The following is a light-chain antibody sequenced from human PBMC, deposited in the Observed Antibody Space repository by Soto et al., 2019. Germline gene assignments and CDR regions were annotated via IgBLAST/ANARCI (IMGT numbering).Light chain of an antibody. J-gene: IGKJ1*01. CDR1: QNIRGNE. CDR2: RGS. CDR3: QDYGTSAPWT. V-gene: IGKV3-20*01. Sequence: EVVLTQSPGTLSLSPGERATLSYRASQNIRGNELAWYQQKPGQAPRLLIYRGSTRATGIPDRFSGRGSGTDFTLTISRLEPEDFVVYYCQDYGTSAPWTFGQGTKVEIK.